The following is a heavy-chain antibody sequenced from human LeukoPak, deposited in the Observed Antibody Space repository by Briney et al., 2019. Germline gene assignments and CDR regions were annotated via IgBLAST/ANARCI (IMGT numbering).Heavy chain of an antibody. Sequence: ASVTVSFKASGGTFSTYAISWVRQAPGQGLEWVGRIVPILGTANYAQNFQGRVTLTADRSTTTAYMELSRLRSEDTAVYYCARVPQGSSWPYYFDYWGQGTLVTVSS. J-gene: IGHJ4*02. CDR3: ARVPQGSSWPYYFDY. CDR2: IVPILGTA. V-gene: IGHV1-69*04. CDR1: GGTFSTYA. D-gene: IGHD6-13*01.